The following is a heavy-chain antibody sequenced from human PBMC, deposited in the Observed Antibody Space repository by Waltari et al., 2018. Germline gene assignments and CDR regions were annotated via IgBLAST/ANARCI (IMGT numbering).Heavy chain of an antibody. Sequence: QVQLQESGPGLVKPSETLSLTCAVSGSSISSGYYWGWIRQPPGKGLEWIGSIYHSGSTYYNPSLKSRVTISVDTSKNQFSLKLSSVTAADTAVYYCARRMGEGVLDEAFDIWGQGTMVTVSS. J-gene: IGHJ3*02. CDR1: GSSISSGYY. V-gene: IGHV4-38-2*01. D-gene: IGHD2-8*01. CDR2: IYHSGST. CDR3: ARRMGEGVLDEAFDI.